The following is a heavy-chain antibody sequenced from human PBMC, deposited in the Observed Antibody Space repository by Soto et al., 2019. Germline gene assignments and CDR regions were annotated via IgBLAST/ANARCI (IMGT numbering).Heavy chain of an antibody. CDR3: ARDWVYYGSGGYYPDAFDI. CDR1: GYTFTSYG. Sequence: ASVKVSCKASGYTFTSYGISWVRQAPGQRLEWMGWINAGNGNTKYSQKFQGRVTITRDTSASTAYMELSSLRSEDTAVYYCARDWVYYGSGGYYPDAFDIWGQGTMVTVSS. D-gene: IGHD3-10*01. V-gene: IGHV1-3*01. J-gene: IGHJ3*02. CDR2: INAGNGNT.